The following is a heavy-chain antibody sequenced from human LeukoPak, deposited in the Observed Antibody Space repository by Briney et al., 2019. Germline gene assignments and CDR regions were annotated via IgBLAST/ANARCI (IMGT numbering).Heavy chain of an antibody. Sequence: GSLRLSCAASGFTFSSYGMHWVRQAPGKGLEWVAVISSDGNNKNYVDSVKGRFTFSRDNSKNTLYLQMNSLRAEDTAVYYCAKDLRYCSSTSCYAPPGDYWGQGTLVTVSS. CDR1: GFTFSSYG. D-gene: IGHD2-2*01. J-gene: IGHJ4*02. CDR2: ISSDGNNK. CDR3: AKDLRYCSSTSCYAPPGDY. V-gene: IGHV3-30*18.